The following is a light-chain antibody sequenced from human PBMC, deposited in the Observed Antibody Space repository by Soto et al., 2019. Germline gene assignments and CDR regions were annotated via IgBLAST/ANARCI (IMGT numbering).Light chain of an antibody. CDR1: QTLFHTSYNKDF. J-gene: IGKJ2*01. CDR2: WAS. Sequence: ITQPQASLVVLLGVRAPINCKSRQTLFHTSYNKDFLPWYQQKAGQPPKLLFYWASTRESGVPARFSGGGSGTDFSLSISSLQPEDVAVYYCQQYYSSVTFGQGTKLEIK. V-gene: IGKV4-1*01. CDR3: QQYYSSVT.